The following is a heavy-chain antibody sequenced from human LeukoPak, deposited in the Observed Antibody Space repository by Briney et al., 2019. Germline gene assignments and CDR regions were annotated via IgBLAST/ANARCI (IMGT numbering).Heavy chain of an antibody. D-gene: IGHD6-13*01. J-gene: IGHJ4*02. V-gene: IGHV1-18*01. CDR3: ARDIAAAGPLFDY. Sequence: QKLQGRVTMTTDTSTSTAYMELRSLRSDDTAVYYCARDIAAAGPLFDYWGQGTLVTVSS.